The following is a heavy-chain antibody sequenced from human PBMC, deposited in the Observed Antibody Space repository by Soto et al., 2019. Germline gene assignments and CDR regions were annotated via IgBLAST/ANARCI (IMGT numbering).Heavy chain of an antibody. D-gene: IGHD6-19*01. V-gene: IGHV4-30-2*01. J-gene: IGHJ4*02. CDR3: ARVPISSGWYGVDY. CDR2: IYHSGST. CDR1: GGSISSGGYS. Sequence: SDTLSLTCAVSGGSISSGGYSWSWIRQPPGKGLEWIGYIYHSGSTYYNPSLKSRVTISVDRSKNQFSLKLSSVTAADTAVYYCARVPISSGWYGVDYWGQGTLVTVSS.